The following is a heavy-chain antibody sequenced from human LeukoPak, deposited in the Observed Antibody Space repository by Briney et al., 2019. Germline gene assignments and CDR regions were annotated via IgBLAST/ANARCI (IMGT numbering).Heavy chain of an antibody. Sequence: GGSLRLSCAASGFTFDDYGMSWVRQAPGKGLEWVSGINWNGYSTDYADSAKGRFIISRDNARNSLYLQMNSLRAEDAALYYCARGVTTTSTMSDYWGQGTLVTVSS. V-gene: IGHV3-20*04. CDR1: GFTFDDYG. D-gene: IGHD3-10*02. J-gene: IGHJ4*02. CDR3: ARGVTTTSTMSDY. CDR2: INWNGYST.